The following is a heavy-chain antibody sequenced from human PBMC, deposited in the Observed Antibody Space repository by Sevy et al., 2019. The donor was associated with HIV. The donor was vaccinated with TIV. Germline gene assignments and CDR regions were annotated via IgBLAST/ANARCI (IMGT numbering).Heavy chain of an antibody. J-gene: IGHJ4*02. CDR2: INNDGSGP. CDR1: GFTFSGYW. V-gene: IGHV3-74*01. Sequence: GGSLRLSCAASGFTFSGYWMHWVRQAPWNGLVWISRINNDGSGPSYADSVKGRFTISRDNAKNTVYLQMNSLRAEDTAVYYCTRDASHWNRVDYWGQGTLVTVSS. D-gene: IGHD1-1*01. CDR3: TRDASHWNRVDY.